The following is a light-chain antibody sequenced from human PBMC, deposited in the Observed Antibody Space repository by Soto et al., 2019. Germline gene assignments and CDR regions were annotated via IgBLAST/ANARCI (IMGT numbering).Light chain of an antibody. CDR3: CSYAGSYTVI. CDR1: RGDVGGYNR. Sequence: QSALTQPHSVSGSPGQSVTISCTGTRGDVGGYNRVSWYQQYPGKAPKLMIYDVNERPSGVPDRFSGSKSGNTASLTISGLQAEDEADYYCCSYAGSYTVIFGGGTKVTVL. V-gene: IGLV2-11*01. J-gene: IGLJ2*01. CDR2: DVN.